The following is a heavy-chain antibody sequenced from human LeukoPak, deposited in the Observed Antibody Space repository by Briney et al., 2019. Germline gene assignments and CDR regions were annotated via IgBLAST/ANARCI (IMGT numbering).Heavy chain of an antibody. CDR1: GFTFTNYA. Sequence: PGGSLTLSCETSGFTFTNYAMSWVRQAPGKGLEWLSSFSDRLGRTYYADSVRGRFTISRDTSKNTLFLEMSSLRVEDTAIYFCAKDHLLCTSTSCYIDYFDSWGQGTLVTVSS. D-gene: IGHD2-2*02. CDR2: FSDRLGRT. CDR3: AKDHLLCTSTSCYIDYFDS. J-gene: IGHJ4*02. V-gene: IGHV3-23*01.